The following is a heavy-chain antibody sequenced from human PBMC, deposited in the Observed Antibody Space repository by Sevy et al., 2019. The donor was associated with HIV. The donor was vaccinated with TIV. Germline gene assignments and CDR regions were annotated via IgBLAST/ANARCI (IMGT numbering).Heavy chain of an antibody. D-gene: IGHD3-16*01. Sequence: ASVKVSCKASGFTFSSSAVQWVRQARGQGLEWIGWIVVGSGTTNYAQRFQERVTITRDMSTTTVYMELSSLRSEDTAVYYCAAEDMTTFGGLLRVFNIWGQGTMVTVSS. J-gene: IGHJ3*02. CDR2: IVVGSGTT. CDR3: AAEDMTTFGGLLRVFNI. CDR1: GFTFSSSA. V-gene: IGHV1-58*01.